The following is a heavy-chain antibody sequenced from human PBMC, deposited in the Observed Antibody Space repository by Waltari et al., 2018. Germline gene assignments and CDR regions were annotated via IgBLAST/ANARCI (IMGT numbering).Heavy chain of an antibody. Sequence: VQLVESGGGLVQPGKSLTLSCAASGFTFSHYGMHWVRQAPGKGLEWVEVISGYGTLEFYAEAVKGRFSISRDNSKDTLYLQMSNLRPEDTAVYFCVRDFVRGYTDRTGYRGPLLNWGRGTLITVSS. D-gene: IGHD3-9*01. CDR3: VRDFVRGYTDRTGYRGPLLN. V-gene: IGHV3-30*03. CDR2: ISGYGTLE. CDR1: GFTFSHYG. J-gene: IGHJ4*02.